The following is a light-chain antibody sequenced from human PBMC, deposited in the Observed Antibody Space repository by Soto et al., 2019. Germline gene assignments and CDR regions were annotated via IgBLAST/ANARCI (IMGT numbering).Light chain of an antibody. CDR1: SSNIGSHF. J-gene: IGLJ3*02. V-gene: IGLV1-47*01. CDR3: SSYSSSSTWV. Sequence: QSVLTQPPSASGTPGQSLTISCSGSSSNIGSHFVYWYQHLPGTAPKLLIFRDGQRPSGVPARFFGSKSGTSASLAITGLRSEDEADYYCSSYSSSSTWVFGGGTKLTVL. CDR2: RDG.